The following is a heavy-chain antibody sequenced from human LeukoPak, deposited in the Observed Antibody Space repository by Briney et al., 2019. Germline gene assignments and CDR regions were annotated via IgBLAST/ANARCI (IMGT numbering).Heavy chain of an antibody. Sequence: PSETLSLTCTVSGRSISTYYWGWIRQSPGKGLEWIGYISYSGRTNYNPSLKSRVTISVDRPKNQFSLKLSSVTAADTAVYYCVRGGRVVKSLFGMDVWGQGTTVTVSS. J-gene: IGHJ6*02. CDR1: GRSISTYY. V-gene: IGHV4-59*01. CDR3: VRGGRVVKSLFGMDV. D-gene: IGHD2-21*01. CDR2: ISYSGRT.